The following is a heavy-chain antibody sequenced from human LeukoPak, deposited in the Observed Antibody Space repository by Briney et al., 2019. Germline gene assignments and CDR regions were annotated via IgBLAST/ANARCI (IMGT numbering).Heavy chain of an antibody. D-gene: IGHD3-22*01. V-gene: IGHV4-34*01. CDR1: GGSFSGYY. J-gene: IGHJ4*02. CDR2: INHSGST. Sequence: SETLSLTCAVYGGSFSGYYWSWIRQPPGKGLEWIGEINHSGSTNYNPSLKSRVTISVDTSKNQFSLKLSSVTAADTAVYYCARGRGDSNGYYRPWNFGYWGQGTLVTVSS. CDR3: ARGRGDSNGYYRPWNFGY.